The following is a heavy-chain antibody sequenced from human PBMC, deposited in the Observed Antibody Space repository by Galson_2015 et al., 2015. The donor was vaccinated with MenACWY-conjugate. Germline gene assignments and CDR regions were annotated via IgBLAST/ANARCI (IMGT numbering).Heavy chain of an antibody. Sequence: SLRLSCAASGFTFSSYWMTWVRQAPGKGLEGVAYIKEDGSKKLYVDSVKGRFTVSRDNDEHSLYLQMSSLRAEVTAVYCCTRDWGRSFEHWGQRTLVSVPS. D-gene: IGHD3-16*01. CDR2: IKEDGSKK. J-gene: IGHJ4*02. V-gene: IGHV3-7*03. CDR3: TRDWGRSFEH. CDR1: GFTFSSYW.